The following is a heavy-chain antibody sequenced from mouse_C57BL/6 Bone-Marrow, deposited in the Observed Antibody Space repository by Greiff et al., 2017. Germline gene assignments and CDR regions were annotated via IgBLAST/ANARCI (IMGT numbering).Heavy chain of an antibody. CDR3: SPITTVVAIPLDY. V-gene: IGHV6-3*01. CDR1: GFTFSNYW. J-gene: IGHJ2*01. D-gene: IGHD1-1*01. CDR2: IRFKSDNYAT. Sequence: EVMLVESGGGLVQPGGSMKLSCVASGFTFSNYWMNWVRQSPEKGLEWVAQIRFKSDNYATHYEESVKGRFTISREDSKSSVYLQMINLRAEDTGVYYCSPITTVVAIPLDYWGQGTTLTVSS.